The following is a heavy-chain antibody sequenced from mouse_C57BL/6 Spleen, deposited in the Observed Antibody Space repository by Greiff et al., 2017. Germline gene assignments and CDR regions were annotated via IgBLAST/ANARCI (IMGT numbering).Heavy chain of an antibody. D-gene: IGHD2-3*01. J-gene: IGHJ3*01. CDR3: TSLIYDGYYVAY. Sequence: EVQLQQSGTVLARPGASVKMSCKTSGYTFTSYWMHWVKQRPGQGLEWIGAIYPGNSDTSYNQKFKGKAKLTAATSASTAYMELSSLTNEDSAVYYCTSLIYDGYYVAYWGQGTLVTVSA. V-gene: IGHV1-5*01. CDR1: GYTFTSYW. CDR2: IYPGNSDT.